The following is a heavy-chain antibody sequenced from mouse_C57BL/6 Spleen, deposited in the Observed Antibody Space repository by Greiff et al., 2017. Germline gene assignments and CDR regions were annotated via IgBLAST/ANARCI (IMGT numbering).Heavy chain of an antibody. D-gene: IGHD1-1*01. CDR1: GYSITSGYY. J-gene: IGHJ3*01. Sequence: EVQLQESGPGLVKPSQSLSLTCSVTGYSITSGYYWNWIRQFPGNKLEWMGYISYDGSNNYNPSLKNRISITRDTSKNQFFLKLNSVTTEDTATYYCARDLGYTAWFAYWGQGTLVTVSA. CDR2: ISYDGSN. V-gene: IGHV3-6*01. CDR3: ARDLGYTAWFAY.